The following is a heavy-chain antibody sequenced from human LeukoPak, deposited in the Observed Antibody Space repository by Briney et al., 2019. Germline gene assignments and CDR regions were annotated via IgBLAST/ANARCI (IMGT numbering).Heavy chain of an antibody. D-gene: IGHD6-13*01. CDR3: AKGDIAAAGSPFDY. J-gene: IGHJ4*02. CDR1: GFTFSSYG. CDR2: IRYDGSNK. Sequence: GGSLRLSCAASGFTFSSYGMHWVRQAPGKGLEWVAFIRYDGSNKYYADSVKGRFTISRDNSKNTLYLQMNSLRAEDTAVYYCAKGDIAAAGSPFDYWGQGTLVTVSS. V-gene: IGHV3-30*02.